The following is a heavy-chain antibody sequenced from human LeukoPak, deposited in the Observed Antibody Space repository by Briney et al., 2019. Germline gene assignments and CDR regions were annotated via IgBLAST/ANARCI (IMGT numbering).Heavy chain of an antibody. CDR2: FDTEDGET. CDR3: ATVTISPAVREPPYNWFDP. D-gene: IGHD3-3*01. CDR1: GYTLTELS. Sequence: ASVKVSCKVSGYTLTELSMHWVRQAPGKGLERMGGFDTEDGETIYAKKFQGRVIMTEDTSTDTAYIELSSLRSEDTAVYYCATVTISPAVREPPYNWFDPWGQGTLVTVSS. V-gene: IGHV1-24*01. J-gene: IGHJ5*02.